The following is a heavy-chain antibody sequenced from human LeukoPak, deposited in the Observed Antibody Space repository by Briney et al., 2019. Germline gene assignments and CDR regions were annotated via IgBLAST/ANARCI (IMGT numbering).Heavy chain of an antibody. Sequence: GASVKVSCKASGYTFTSYYMHWVRQAPGQGLEWMGIINPSGGSTSYAQKFQGRVTMTRDMSTSTVYMELSSLRSEDTAVYYCARDRYCSGGSCYGGGFDYWGQGTLVTVSS. CDR1: GYTFTSYY. J-gene: IGHJ4*02. V-gene: IGHV1-46*01. D-gene: IGHD2-15*01. CDR2: INPSGGST. CDR3: ARDRYCSGGSCYGGGFDY.